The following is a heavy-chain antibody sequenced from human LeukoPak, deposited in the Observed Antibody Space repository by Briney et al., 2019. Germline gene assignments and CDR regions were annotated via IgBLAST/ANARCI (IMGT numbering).Heavy chain of an antibody. J-gene: IGHJ4*02. Sequence: PSETLSLTCTGSDGSISSYYWSWIRQPTGKGLEWVGYIYYSGSTYYNPSLKSRVTISVDTSKNQFSLKLSSVSDADTAVYYCARVGTNDILTGYFPDYWGQGTLVTVSS. CDR1: DGSISSYY. CDR3: ARVGTNDILTGYFPDY. D-gene: IGHD3-9*01. CDR2: IYYSGST. V-gene: IGHV4-59*01.